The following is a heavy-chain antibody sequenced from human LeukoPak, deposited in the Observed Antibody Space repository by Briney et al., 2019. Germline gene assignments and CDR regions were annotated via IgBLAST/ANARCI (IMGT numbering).Heavy chain of an antibody. CDR2: IRNKSSAGTT. V-gene: IGHV3-49*04. Sequence: GGSLRLSCAASGFTFSRYSMNWVRQAPGKGLEWVGFIRNKSSAGTTDYAASVKGRFTISRDDSKPIAYLQMNSLQTEDTAVYYCTVGAHDYWGQGTLVTVSS. D-gene: IGHD3-16*01. J-gene: IGHJ4*02. CDR1: GFTFSRYS. CDR3: TVGAHDY.